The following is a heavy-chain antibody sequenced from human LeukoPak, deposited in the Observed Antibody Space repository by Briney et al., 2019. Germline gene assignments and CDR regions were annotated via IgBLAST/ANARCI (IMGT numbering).Heavy chain of an antibody. V-gene: IGHV3-23*01. CDR1: GFTFGSYA. Sequence: GGSLRLSCAASGFTFGSYALSWVRQAPGKGLEWVSAISGSGGSAHYADSVKGRFTISRDNSKNTLYLQMNSLRAEDTALYYCAKGIRGRDGYNWDYWGQGTLVTVSS. J-gene: IGHJ4*02. CDR3: AKGIRGRDGYNWDY. CDR2: ISGSGGSA. D-gene: IGHD5-24*01.